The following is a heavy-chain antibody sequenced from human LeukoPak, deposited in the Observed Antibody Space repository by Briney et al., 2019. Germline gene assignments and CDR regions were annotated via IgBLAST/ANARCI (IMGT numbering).Heavy chain of an antibody. V-gene: IGHV4-59*11. D-gene: IGHD3-3*01. Sequence: PSETLSLTCTVSGGSISSHYWSWIRQPPGKGLEWIGLTYYSGSTNFNPSLKSRVTISLDTPKNQFSLKLRSVAAADTAVYYCARVLEDYDFWSGYVDYWGQGTLVTVSS. CDR1: GGSISSHY. CDR3: ARVLEDYDFWSGYVDY. J-gene: IGHJ4*02. CDR2: TYYSGST.